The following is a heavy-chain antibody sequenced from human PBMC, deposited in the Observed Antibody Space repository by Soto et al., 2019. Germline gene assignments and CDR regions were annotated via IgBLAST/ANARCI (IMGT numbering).Heavy chain of an antibody. Sequence: PSETLSLTCTVSGGSISSYYWSWIRQPPGNGLEWIGYMYNTGSTIYNPSLKSRVTISVDTSKNQFSLKLNSVTAADTAVYYCARDLWGYCGTDCYPLDVWGQGTTVTVSS. D-gene: IGHD2-21*02. V-gene: IGHV4-59*01. CDR2: MYNTGST. CDR1: GGSISSYY. CDR3: ARDLWGYCGTDCYPLDV. J-gene: IGHJ6*02.